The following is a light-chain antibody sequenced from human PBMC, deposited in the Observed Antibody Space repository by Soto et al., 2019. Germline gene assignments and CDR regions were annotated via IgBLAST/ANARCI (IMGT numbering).Light chain of an antibody. Sequence: DIHMSQSPSSLSASVGDRFIITCRASQTIRSHLNWYQQKTGKAPNPLVYAASSLQSGVPSRFTGSGSGTDFTLTISSLQPEDFETYFCQQSYTIPITFGQGTRLEIK. CDR3: QQSYTIPIT. J-gene: IGKJ5*01. CDR1: QTIRSH. CDR2: AAS. V-gene: IGKV1-39*01.